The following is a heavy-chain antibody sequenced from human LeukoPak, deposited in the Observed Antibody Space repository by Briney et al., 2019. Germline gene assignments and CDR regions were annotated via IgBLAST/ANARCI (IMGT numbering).Heavy chain of an antibody. CDR3: ARDWVIYYGSGSPYNWFDP. D-gene: IGHD3-10*01. CDR2: ISSSSSYT. Sequence: KPGGSLRLSCAASGFTFSDYYMSWIRQAPGKGLEWVSYISSSSSYTNYADSVKGRFTISRDNAKNSLYLQMNSLRAEDTAVYYCARDWVIYYGSGSPYNWFDPWGQGTLVTVSS. CDR1: GFTFSDYY. J-gene: IGHJ5*02. V-gene: IGHV3-11*05.